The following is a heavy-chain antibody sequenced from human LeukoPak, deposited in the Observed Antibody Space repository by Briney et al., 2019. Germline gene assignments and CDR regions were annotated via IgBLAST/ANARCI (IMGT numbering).Heavy chain of an antibody. CDR1: GGTFSSDG. V-gene: IGHV1-69*13. D-gene: IGHD6-13*01. Sequence: SVKVSCKASGGTFSSDGFSWVRQAPGQGLEWMGAIIPILGTANYAQKFRARLSITADESTTTAYLGMSNLESEDTAVYYCARGNAAAGPLDYWGQGTLVSLFS. CDR2: IIPILGTA. CDR3: ARGNAAAGPLDY. J-gene: IGHJ4*02.